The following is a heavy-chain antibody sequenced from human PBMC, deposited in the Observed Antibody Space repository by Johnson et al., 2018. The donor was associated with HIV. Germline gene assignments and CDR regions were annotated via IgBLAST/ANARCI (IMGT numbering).Heavy chain of an antibody. J-gene: IGHJ3*01. Sequence: QVQLVESGGGVVQPGRSLRLYCAASGFTFSSYAMHWVRQAPGKGLEWVAVISYDGSNKYYADSVKGRFTISSDNSKNTLYLKMNSLRAEDTAVYYCAREGSWGQGTMVTVSS. CDR3: AREGS. CDR1: GFTFSSYA. D-gene: IGHD3-10*01. CDR2: ISYDGSNK. V-gene: IGHV3-30-3*01.